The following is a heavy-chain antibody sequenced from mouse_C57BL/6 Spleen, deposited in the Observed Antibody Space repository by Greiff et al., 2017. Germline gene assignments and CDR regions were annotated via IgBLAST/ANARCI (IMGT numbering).Heavy chain of an antibody. D-gene: IGHD1-1*01. J-gene: IGHJ2*01. Sequence: EVQLQQSGPELVKPGASVKIPCKASGYTFTDYNMDWVKQSHGKSLEWIGDINPNNGGTIYNQKFKGKATLTVDKSSSTAYMELRSLTSEDTAVYYCARGATTVADYFDYWGQGTTLTVSS. CDR2: INPNNGGT. CDR3: ARGATTVADYFDY. V-gene: IGHV1-18*01. CDR1: GYTFTDYN.